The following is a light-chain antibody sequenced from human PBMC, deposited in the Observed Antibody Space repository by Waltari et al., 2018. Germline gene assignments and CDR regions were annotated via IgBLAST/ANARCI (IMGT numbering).Light chain of an antibody. CDR3: QVWHINAVV. CDR1: NLGEKS. CDR2: QDT. V-gene: IGLV3-1*01. Sequence: SYELTQPPSVSVSPGQTVTITCSGDNLGEKSASWYQYMPGQPPVLVIYQDTTRPSGIPERFSGSNSGNTATLTISGARPMDEADYYCQVWHINAVVLGGGTKLTVL. J-gene: IGLJ2*01.